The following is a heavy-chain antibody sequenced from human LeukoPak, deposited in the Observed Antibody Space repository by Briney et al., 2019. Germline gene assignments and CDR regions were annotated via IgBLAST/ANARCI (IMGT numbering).Heavy chain of an antibody. Sequence: PGGSLRLSCAASGFTFSSYEMNWVRQAPGKGLEWVSYISSSGSTIYYADSVKGRFPISRDNAKNSLYLQMNGLRAEDTAVYYCARDSSRMIVTMTTSNDAFDIWGQGTMVTVSS. CDR2: ISSSGSTI. CDR3: ARDSSRMIVTMTTSNDAFDI. CDR1: GFTFSSYE. V-gene: IGHV3-48*03. D-gene: IGHD4-17*01. J-gene: IGHJ3*02.